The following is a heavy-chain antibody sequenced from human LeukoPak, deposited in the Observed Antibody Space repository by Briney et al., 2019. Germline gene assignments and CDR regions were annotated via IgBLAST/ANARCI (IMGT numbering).Heavy chain of an antibody. CDR1: GFTLSDYY. V-gene: IGHV3-11*04. J-gene: IGHJ4*02. Sequence: GGSLRLSCAASGFTLSDYYMSWIRQAPGRGLEWVSYISSSGSTIYYADSVKGRFTISRDNAKNSLYLQMNSLRAEDTAVYYCARDVAVAGTHFDYWGQGTLVTVSS. CDR3: ARDVAVAGTHFDY. D-gene: IGHD6-19*01. CDR2: ISSSGSTI.